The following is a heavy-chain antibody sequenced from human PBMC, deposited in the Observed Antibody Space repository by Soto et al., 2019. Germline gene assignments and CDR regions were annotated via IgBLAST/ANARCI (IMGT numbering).Heavy chain of an antibody. CDR1: GFTFINYW. J-gene: IGHJ4*02. CDR3: VTGGYYYGY. D-gene: IGHD3-22*01. Sequence: EVQLVDSGGGLVQPGGSLRLSCAASGFTFINYWMSWVRQAPGKGLEWVANIKQDGSDKYYVDSVKGRFTISRDNAKISLYLQMNSLRAEDTAVYYCVTGGYYYGYWGQGTLVTVSS. V-gene: IGHV3-7*04. CDR2: IKQDGSDK.